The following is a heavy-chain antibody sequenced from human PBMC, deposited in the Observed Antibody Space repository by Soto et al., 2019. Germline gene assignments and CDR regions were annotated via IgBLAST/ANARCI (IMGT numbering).Heavy chain of an antibody. D-gene: IGHD3-22*01. CDR1: GYTFTGYF. CDR3: SRDYYGNSGYLFDY. Sequence: ASVKVSCKASGYTFTGYFMHWVRQAPGQGLEWMGWINPNSGGTNYAQKFQGWVTMTRDTSISTAYMELSRLRSDDTAVYYCSRDYYGNSGYLFDYWGQGTLVTVSS. V-gene: IGHV1-2*04. J-gene: IGHJ4*02. CDR2: INPNSGGT.